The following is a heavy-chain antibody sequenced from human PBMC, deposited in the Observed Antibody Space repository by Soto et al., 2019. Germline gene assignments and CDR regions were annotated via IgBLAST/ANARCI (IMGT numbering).Heavy chain of an antibody. V-gene: IGHV4-31*03. CDR1: GGSISSGGYY. Sequence: QVQLQESGPGLVKPSQTLSLTCTVSGGSISSGGYYWSWIRQHPGKGLEWIGYIYDSGSTHYNPSLKSRVTRSVDTSKNQFSLKLSSVTAADTAVYYCARESCSGGSCYSRARDYWGQGTLVTVSS. CDR3: ARESCSGGSCYSRARDY. J-gene: IGHJ4*02. D-gene: IGHD2-15*01. CDR2: IYDSGST.